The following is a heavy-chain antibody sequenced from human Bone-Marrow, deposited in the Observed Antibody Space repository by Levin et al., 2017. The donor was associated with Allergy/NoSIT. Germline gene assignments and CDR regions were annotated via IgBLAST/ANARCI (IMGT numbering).Heavy chain of an antibody. J-gene: IGHJ4*02. CDR1: GFTVSSNY. Sequence: GESLKISCAASGFTVSSNYMSWVRQAPGKGLEWVSVIYSGGSTYYADSVKGRFTISRDNSKNTLYLQMNSLRAEDTAVYYCARDGGLYYDFWSGYDYWGQGTLVTVSS. V-gene: IGHV3-53*01. CDR2: IYSGGST. CDR3: ARDGGLYYDFWSGYDY. D-gene: IGHD3-3*01.